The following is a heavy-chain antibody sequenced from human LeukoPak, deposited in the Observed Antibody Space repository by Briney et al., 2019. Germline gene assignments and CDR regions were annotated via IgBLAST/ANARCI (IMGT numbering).Heavy chain of an antibody. CDR1: GFTFSTYA. J-gene: IGHJ4*02. D-gene: IGHD2/OR15-2a*01. Sequence: PGGSLRLSCAASGFTFSTYAMHWVRQAPGKGLEYVSAITTNGGSTYYANSVKGRFTISRDNSKNTLYLQMGSLRAEDMAVYYCARGYVLLDYWGRGTLVTVSS. V-gene: IGHV3-64*01. CDR2: ITTNGGST. CDR3: ARGYVLLDY.